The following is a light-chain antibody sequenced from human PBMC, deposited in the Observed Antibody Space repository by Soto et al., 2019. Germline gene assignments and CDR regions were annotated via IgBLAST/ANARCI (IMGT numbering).Light chain of an antibody. V-gene: IGKV2-28*01. Sequence: DIVMTQSPLFLSVTPGEPASISCRSSQSLLHDNGFSFLNWYLQKPGQSPQLLISLGSSRASGVPDRFSGSASGRDFTLLISRVEAEDVGVFYCMQALETPLTFGGGTKVEIK. J-gene: IGKJ4*01. CDR2: LGS. CDR1: QSLLHDNGFSF. CDR3: MQALETPLT.